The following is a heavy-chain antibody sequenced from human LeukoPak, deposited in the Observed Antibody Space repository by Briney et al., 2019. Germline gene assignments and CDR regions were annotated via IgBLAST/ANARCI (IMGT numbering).Heavy chain of an antibody. J-gene: IGHJ4*02. CDR1: GFTFSSYA. CDR3: ARAGGYSYGWSIYYFDY. Sequence: PGGSLRLSCAASGFTFSSYAMHWVRQAPGKGLEWVAVISYDGSNKYYADSVKGRFTISRDNSKNTLYLQMNSLRAEDTAVYYCARAGGYSYGWSIYYFDYWGQGTLVTVSS. D-gene: IGHD5-18*01. V-gene: IGHV3-30-3*01. CDR2: ISYDGSNK.